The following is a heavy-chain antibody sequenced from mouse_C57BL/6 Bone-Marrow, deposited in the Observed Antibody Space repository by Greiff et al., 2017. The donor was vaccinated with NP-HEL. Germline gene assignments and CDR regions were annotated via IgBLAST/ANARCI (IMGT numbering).Heavy chain of an antibody. V-gene: IGHV1-80*01. J-gene: IGHJ3*01. CDR1: GYEFSNYW. CDR2: IYPGDGDT. CDR3: ARGAY. Sequence: QVQLKESGAELVKPGASVKISCKASGYEFSNYWMNWVKQRPGKGLEWIGQIYPGDGDTNYNGKFKDKATLTADKSSSTAYMQLSRLPSEDSAVYFCARGAYWGQGTLVTVSA.